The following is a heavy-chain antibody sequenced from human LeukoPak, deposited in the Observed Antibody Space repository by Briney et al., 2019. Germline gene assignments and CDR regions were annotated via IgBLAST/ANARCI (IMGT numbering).Heavy chain of an antibody. V-gene: IGHV1-46*01. D-gene: IGHD1-26*01. J-gene: IGHJ4*02. CDR2: INPISGST. CDR3: ASSKVGATTRFDF. Sequence: ASVKVSCKASGYTFTSYYMHWVRQAPGQGLEWMGIINPISGSTSYAQKFQGRVTMTRDTSTSTVYMELSSLRSEDTAMYYCASSKVGATTRFDFWGQGTLVIVSS. CDR1: GYTFTSYY.